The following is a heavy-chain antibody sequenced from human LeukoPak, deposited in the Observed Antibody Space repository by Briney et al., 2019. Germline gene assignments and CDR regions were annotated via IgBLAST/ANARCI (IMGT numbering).Heavy chain of an antibody. J-gene: IGHJ4*02. CDR3: ARYYDSSGHDY. D-gene: IGHD3-22*01. V-gene: IGHV4-39*01. CDR2: IYYSGST. CDR1: GGSISSSSYY. Sequence: PSETLSLTCTVSGGSISSSSYYWDWIRQPPGKGLEWIGSIYYSGSTYYNPSLKSRVTISVDTSKNQFSLKLSSVTAADTAVYYCARYYDSSGHDYWGQGTLVTVSS.